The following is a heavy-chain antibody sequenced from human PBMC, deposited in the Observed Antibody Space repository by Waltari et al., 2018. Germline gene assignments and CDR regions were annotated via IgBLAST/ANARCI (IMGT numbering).Heavy chain of an antibody. V-gene: IGHV4-39*07. Sequence: QLQLQESGPGLVKPSETLSLTCTVPGLSFNDDDTYWGWIRQPPGGGLEWLGSIYSTGSTYYKTSLKSRVTISIDTPNNQFSLKLTSVTAADTAVYFCARGGSSYYDAYGTWGQGTMVIVSS. CDR3: ARGGSSYYDAYGT. CDR2: IYSTGST. D-gene: IGHD1-26*01. J-gene: IGHJ3*02. CDR1: GLSFNDDDTY.